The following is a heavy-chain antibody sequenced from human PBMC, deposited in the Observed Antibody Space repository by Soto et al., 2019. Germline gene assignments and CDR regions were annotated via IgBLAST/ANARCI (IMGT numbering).Heavy chain of an antibody. D-gene: IGHD2-21*02. CDR1: GFTFSSYS. V-gene: IGHV3-21*01. Sequence: GGSLRLSCAASGFTFSSYSMNWVRQAPGKGLEWVSSISSSSSYIYYADSVKGRFTISRDNAKNSLYLQMNSLRAEDTAVYYCASAGSQAYCGGDCYPPIDYWGQGTLVTVSS. CDR3: ASAGSQAYCGGDCYPPIDY. J-gene: IGHJ4*02. CDR2: ISSSSSYI.